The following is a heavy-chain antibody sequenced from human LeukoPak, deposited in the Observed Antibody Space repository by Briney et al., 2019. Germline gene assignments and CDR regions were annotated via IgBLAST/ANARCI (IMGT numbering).Heavy chain of an antibody. J-gene: IGHJ6*03. Sequence: GGSLRLSCAASGFTFSSYGMHWVRQAPGKGLEWVAFIRYDGSNKCYADSVKGRFTISRDNSKNTLYLQMNSLRAEDTAVYYCAKDPAAITAPDYYYYYYMDVWGKGTTVTVSS. D-gene: IGHD2-2*01. CDR2: IRYDGSNK. V-gene: IGHV3-30*02. CDR3: AKDPAAITAPDYYYYYYMDV. CDR1: GFTFSSYG.